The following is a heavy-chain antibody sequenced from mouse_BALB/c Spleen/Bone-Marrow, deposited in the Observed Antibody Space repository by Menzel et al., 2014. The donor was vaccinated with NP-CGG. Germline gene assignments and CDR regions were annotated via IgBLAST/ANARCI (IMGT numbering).Heavy chain of an antibody. V-gene: IGHV5-12-2*01. CDR3: TRQGIYYGYWSYAMDY. J-gene: IGHJ4*01. D-gene: IGHD1-2*01. CDR2: ITNGGGST. Sequence: DVKLVESGGGLVQPGGSLKLSCAASGFTFSYYTMSWVRQTPEKRLEWVAYITNGGGSTYYPDTVKGRFTISRDNAKNNLYLQMSCLKYENSAMYFCTRQGIYYGYWSYAMDYWGQGTSVTVSS. CDR1: GFTFSYYT.